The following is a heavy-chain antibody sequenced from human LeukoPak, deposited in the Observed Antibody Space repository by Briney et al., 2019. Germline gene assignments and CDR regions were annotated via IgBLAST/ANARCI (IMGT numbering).Heavy chain of an antibody. CDR2: INHSGST. Sequence: SETLSLTCAVYGGSFSGYYWSWIRQPPGKGLEWIGEINHSGSTNYNPSLKSRVTISVDTSKNQFSLKLSSVTAADTAVYYCARGLRGSYYFAYWGQGTLVTVSS. V-gene: IGHV4-34*01. J-gene: IGHJ4*02. CDR1: GGSFSGYY. D-gene: IGHD1-26*01. CDR3: ARGLRGSYYFAY.